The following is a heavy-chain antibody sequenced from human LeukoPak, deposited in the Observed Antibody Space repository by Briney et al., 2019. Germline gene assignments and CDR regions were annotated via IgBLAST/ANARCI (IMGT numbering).Heavy chain of an antibody. CDR1: GGSFSGYY. Sequence: ASETLSLTCAVYGGSFSGYYWSWIRQPPGKGLEWIGEINHSGSTNYNPSLKSRVTISVDTSKNQFSLKLSSVTAADTAVYYCARAHSREMATIVRRIDPWGQGTLVTVSS. CDR3: ARAHSREMATIVRRIDP. V-gene: IGHV4-34*01. CDR2: INHSGST. J-gene: IGHJ5*02. D-gene: IGHD5-24*01.